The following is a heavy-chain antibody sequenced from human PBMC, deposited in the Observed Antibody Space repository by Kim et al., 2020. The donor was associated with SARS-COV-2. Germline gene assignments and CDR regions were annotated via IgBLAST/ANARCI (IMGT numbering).Heavy chain of an antibody. CDR2: ISYDGSNK. J-gene: IGHJ6*02. V-gene: IGHV3-30*04. CDR3: ARDRQYSSSWRGFGGGATDYYYGMDV. CDR1: GFTFSSYA. D-gene: IGHD6-13*01. Sequence: GGSLRLSCAASGFTFSSYAMHWVRQAPGKGLEWVAVISYDGSNKYYADSVKGRFTISRDNSKNTLYLQMNSLRAEDTAVYYCARDRQYSSSWRGFGGGATDYYYGMDVWGQGTTVTVSS.